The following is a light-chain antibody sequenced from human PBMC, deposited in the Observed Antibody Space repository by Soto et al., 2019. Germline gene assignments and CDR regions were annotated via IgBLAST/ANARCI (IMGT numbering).Light chain of an antibody. Sequence: EIVMTQSPATLSVSPGERATLSCRASQSVSGNLAWYQQKPGQAPRLLIYGASTRATGITTRFSGSGSGTEFTLTISSLQSEDFAVYYCQQYNNWPPTFGQGTKVEIK. V-gene: IGKV3D-15*01. J-gene: IGKJ1*01. CDR2: GAS. CDR3: QQYNNWPPT. CDR1: QSVSGN.